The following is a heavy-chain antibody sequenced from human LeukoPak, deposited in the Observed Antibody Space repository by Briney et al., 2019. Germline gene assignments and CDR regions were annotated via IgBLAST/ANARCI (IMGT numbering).Heavy chain of an antibody. D-gene: IGHD2/OR15-2a*01. V-gene: IGHV1-2*02. CDR2: INPNSGGT. Sequence: ASVKVSCKASGYTFTSYGITWVRQAPGQGLEWMGWINPNSGGTDYAQNFQGGVTMTWDTSISTAYMELSSLRSDDTAVYYCAQTSPKGGFYPAYWGQGTLVTVSS. CDR1: GYTFTSYG. CDR3: AQTSPKGGFYPAY. J-gene: IGHJ4*02.